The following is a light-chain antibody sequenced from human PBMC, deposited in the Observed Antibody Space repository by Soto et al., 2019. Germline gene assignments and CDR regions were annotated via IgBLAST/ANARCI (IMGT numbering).Light chain of an antibody. Sequence: DIKLTQSPSAISASVGDRVTITCRATQGLGTFLTWFQQKPGRVPKRLIYGTSSLQNGVPARFSGSGSGTEFTLTINSLQPEDFATYYCLQHAGYPFTFGGGTRVDVK. CDR1: QGLGTF. J-gene: IGKJ4*01. V-gene: IGKV1-17*03. CDR3: LQHAGYPFT. CDR2: GTS.